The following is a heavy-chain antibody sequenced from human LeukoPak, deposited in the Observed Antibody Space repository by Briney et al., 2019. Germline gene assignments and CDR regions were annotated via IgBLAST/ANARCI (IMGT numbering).Heavy chain of an antibody. CDR3: ARGIRGVYESPLDY. V-gene: IGHV3-21*01. Sequence: SGGSLRLSCAASGFTFSSYSMNWVRQAPGKGLEWVSSISSSSSYIYYADSVKGRFTISRDNAKNSLYLQMNSLRAEDTAVYYCARGIRGVYESPLDYWGQGTLVTVSS. J-gene: IGHJ4*02. CDR1: GFTFSSYS. CDR2: ISSSSSYI. D-gene: IGHD3-10*01.